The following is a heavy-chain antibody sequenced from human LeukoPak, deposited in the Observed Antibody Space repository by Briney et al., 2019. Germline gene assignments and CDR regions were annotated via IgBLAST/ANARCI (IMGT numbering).Heavy chain of an antibody. CDR2: ISGSGGST. D-gene: IGHD1-20*01. V-gene: IGHV3-23*01. CDR3: AKDGITGTRPLDY. CDR1: GFTFSNYA. J-gene: IGHJ4*02. Sequence: GGSLRLSCVASGFTFSNYAMSWVRQAPGKGLEWVSAISGSGGSTYYADSVKGRFTISRDNSKNTLYLQMNSLRAEDTAVYYCAKDGITGTRPLDYWGQGTLVTVSS.